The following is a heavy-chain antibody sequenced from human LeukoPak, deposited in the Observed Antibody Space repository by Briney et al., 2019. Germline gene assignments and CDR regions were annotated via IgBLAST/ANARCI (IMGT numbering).Heavy chain of an antibody. Sequence: GGSLRLSCAASGFTFSGSAMHWVRQASGKGLEWVGRIRSKANSYATAYAASVKGRFTISRDDSKNTAYLQMNSLKTEDTAVYYCTVDGPSGWYSGAFDIWGQGTMVTVSS. V-gene: IGHV3-73*01. CDR2: IRSKANSYAT. CDR3: TVDGPSGWYSGAFDI. CDR1: GFTFSGSA. D-gene: IGHD6-19*01. J-gene: IGHJ3*02.